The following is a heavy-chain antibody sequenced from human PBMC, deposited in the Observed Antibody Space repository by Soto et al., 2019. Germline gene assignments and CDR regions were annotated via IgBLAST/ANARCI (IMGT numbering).Heavy chain of an antibody. Sequence: PGGSLRLSCAASGFSFSDQFMDWVRHIPGKGLEWVGRSRNKANSYTTEYAASVKGRFSISRDDSKNSLFLQMSSLKTEDTAVYYCAGGATGRAPFQHWGQGTLATVSS. CDR2: SRNKANSYTT. J-gene: IGHJ1*01. V-gene: IGHV3-72*01. D-gene: IGHD6-13*01. CDR1: GFSFSDQF. CDR3: AGGATGRAPFQH.